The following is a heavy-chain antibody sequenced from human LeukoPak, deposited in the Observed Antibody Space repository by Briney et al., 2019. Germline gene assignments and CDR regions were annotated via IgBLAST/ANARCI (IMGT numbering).Heavy chain of an antibody. V-gene: IGHV3-23*01. CDR2: IGGSGVNT. J-gene: IGHJ5*02. D-gene: IGHD6-13*01. CDR3: AKDREAAAAPLNWFDP. Sequence: GGSLRLSCAASGFTFSSYAMSWVPQAPGKGLKWVSTIGGSGVNTYYADSVKGRFTISRDNSKNTLHLQMNSLRAEDTAVYYCAKDREAAAAPLNWFDPWGQGTLVAVSS. CDR1: GFTFSSYA.